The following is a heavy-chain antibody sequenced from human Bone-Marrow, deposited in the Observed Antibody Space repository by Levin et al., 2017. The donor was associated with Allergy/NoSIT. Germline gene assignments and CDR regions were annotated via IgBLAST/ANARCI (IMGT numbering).Heavy chain of an antibody. CDR3: ARDVPSGYNMITFG. J-gene: IGHJ4*02. CDR1: GFTFSGAA. Sequence: LSLTCVASGFTFSGAAMHWVRQPPGKGLESVGVISEDGSNKYYADTVKGRFTISRDNSKNTLYLQMNNLRLEDTAVYYCARDVPSGYNMITFGGGQGTLVTVSS. CDR2: ISEDGSNK. D-gene: IGHD3-16*01. V-gene: IGHV3-30-3*01.